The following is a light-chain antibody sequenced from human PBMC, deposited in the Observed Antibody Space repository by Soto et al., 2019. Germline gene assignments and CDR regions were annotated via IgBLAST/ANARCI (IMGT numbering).Light chain of an antibody. CDR2: GAS. CDR1: QTVSFSY. Sequence: EIVLTQSPGTLSLSPGDRATLSCRARQTVSFSYLAWYQQKPGQAPRLLIYGASSRATSIPDRFSGSESGTDFTLTISRLEPEDFAVYYCQQYGSSPLTFGGGTKVEIK. CDR3: QQYGSSPLT. J-gene: IGKJ4*01. V-gene: IGKV3-20*01.